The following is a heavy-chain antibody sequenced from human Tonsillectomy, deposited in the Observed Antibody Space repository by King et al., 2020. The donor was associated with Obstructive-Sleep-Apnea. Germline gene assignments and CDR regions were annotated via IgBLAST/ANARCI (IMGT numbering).Heavy chain of an antibody. CDR1: GGSISSYY. J-gene: IGHJ6*02. CDR3: ARVRRYSYGYTALGGMDV. Sequence: VQLQESGPGLVKPSETLSLTCTVSGGSISSYYWSWIRQPPGKGLDWICYIYYSGSTTYNPSLRSRVTISVDTSKNQFSLKRSPVTAADTAVYYCARVRRYSYGYTALGGMDVWGQGTTVTVSS. V-gene: IGHV4-59*01. D-gene: IGHD5-18*01. CDR2: IYYSGST.